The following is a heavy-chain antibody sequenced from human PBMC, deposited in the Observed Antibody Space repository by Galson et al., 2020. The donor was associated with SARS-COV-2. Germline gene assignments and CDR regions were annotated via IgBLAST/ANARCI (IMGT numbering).Heavy chain of an antibody. J-gene: IGHJ6*02. Sequence: ASVKVSCKASGYTFTSYGISWVRQAPGQGLEWMGWISAYNGNTNYAQKLQGRVTMTTDTSTSTAYMELRSLRSDDTAVYYCAKDIRGYGSGSYYNEKNYYYGMDVWGQGTTVTVSS. CDR2: ISAYNGNT. CDR3: AKDIRGYGSGSYYNEKNYYYGMDV. CDR1: GYTFTSYG. V-gene: IGHV1-18*01. D-gene: IGHD3-10*01.